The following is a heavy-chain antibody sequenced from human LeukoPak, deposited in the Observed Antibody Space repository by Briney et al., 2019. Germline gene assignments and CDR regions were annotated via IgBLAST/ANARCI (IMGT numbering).Heavy chain of an antibody. V-gene: IGHV1-2*02. D-gene: IGHD6-13*01. J-gene: IGHJ4*02. CDR3: ARDDTNTGYSSSWPEVSYYFDY. Sequence: ASVKVSCKASGYTFTGYYMHWVRQAPGQGLEWMGWINPNSGGTNYAQKFQGRVTMTRDTSISTAYMELSRLRSDDTAVYYCARDDTNTGYSSSWPEVSYYFDYWGQGTLVTVSS. CDR1: GYTFTGYY. CDR2: INPNSGGT.